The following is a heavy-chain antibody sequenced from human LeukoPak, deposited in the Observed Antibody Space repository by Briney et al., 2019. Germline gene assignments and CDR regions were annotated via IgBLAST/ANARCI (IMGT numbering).Heavy chain of an antibody. CDR2: IWYDGSNK. Sequence: GRSLRLSCAASGFTFSSYGMRWVRQAPGKGLEWVAVIWYDGSNKYYADSVEGRFTISKDNSKNTLYLQMNSLRAEDTAVYYCAREESIVGGMDVWGKGTTVTVSS. CDR1: GFTFSSYG. CDR3: AREESIVGGMDV. V-gene: IGHV3-33*01. J-gene: IGHJ6*04. D-gene: IGHD2-15*01.